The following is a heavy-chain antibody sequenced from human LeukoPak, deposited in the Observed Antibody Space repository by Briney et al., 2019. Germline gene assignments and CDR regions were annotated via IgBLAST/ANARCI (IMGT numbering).Heavy chain of an antibody. Sequence: AGGSLRLSCAASGFTFSNHGMNWVRQAPGKGLEWVSGISPRGDITYYADSVKGRFTVSRDNFKNTVHLQVNSLRAKDTALYYCARDYYDSSGSSWFDPWGQGTLVTVSS. V-gene: IGHV3-23*01. CDR2: ISPRGDIT. CDR1: GFTFSNHG. J-gene: IGHJ5*02. CDR3: ARDYYDSSGSSWFDP. D-gene: IGHD3-22*01.